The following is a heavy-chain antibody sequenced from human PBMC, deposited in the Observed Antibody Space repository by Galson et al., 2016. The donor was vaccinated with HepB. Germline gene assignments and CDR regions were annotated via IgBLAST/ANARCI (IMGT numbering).Heavy chain of an antibody. V-gene: IGHV3-30*18. CDR3: AKDRGLGDPHFCGIDV. D-gene: IGHD3-3*02. Sequence: SLRLSCAASGFTFSTYAMHWVRQAPGKGLEWVAAISYDGNHQYSVDSVKGRFTISRDNSKNILYLQINNLRGEDTDENYCAKDRGLGDPHFCGIDVWGHGTTVIVSS. CDR2: ISYDGNHQ. CDR1: GFTFSTYA. J-gene: IGHJ6*02.